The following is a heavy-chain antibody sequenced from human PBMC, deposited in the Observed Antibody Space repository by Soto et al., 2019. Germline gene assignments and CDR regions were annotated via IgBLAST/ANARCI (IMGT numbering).Heavy chain of an antibody. J-gene: IGHJ3*02. CDR2: ISSSSGYI. D-gene: IGHD3-22*01. Sequence: EVQMVESGGGLVKPGGSLRLSCAASGFTFSSYSMNWVRQAPGQGLEWVSSISSSSGYIYYADSVKGRFTISRDNTKNSLYLQMNSLRSEDTAVYYCARDRVDYYDSSGYYYRAFAFDIWGQGTMVTVSS. V-gene: IGHV3-21*01. CDR1: GFTFSSYS. CDR3: ARDRVDYYDSSGYYYRAFAFDI.